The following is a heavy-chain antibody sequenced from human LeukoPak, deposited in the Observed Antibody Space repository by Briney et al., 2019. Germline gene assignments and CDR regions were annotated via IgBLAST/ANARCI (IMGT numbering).Heavy chain of an antibody. CDR3: ARTRAYGGRPDY. V-gene: IGHV4-59*01. CDR2: IYYSGST. Sequence: SETLSLTCTVSGGSIRSYYWSWIRQSPGKGLEWIGYIYYSGSTNYNPSLKSRVTISVDTSKNQFSLKLSSVTAADTAVYYCARTRAYGGRPDYWGQGTLVTVSS. J-gene: IGHJ4*02. D-gene: IGHD4-23*01. CDR1: GGSIRSYY.